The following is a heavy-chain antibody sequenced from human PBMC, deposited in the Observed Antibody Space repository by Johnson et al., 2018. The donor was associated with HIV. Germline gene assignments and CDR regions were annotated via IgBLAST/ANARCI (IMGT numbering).Heavy chain of an antibody. CDR2: ISYDGNNK. V-gene: IGHV3-30*18. J-gene: IGHJ3*02. CDR1: GFTFSASG. CDR3: AKDPSVYVTMIVVSRGAFDI. D-gene: IGHD3-22*01. Sequence: QVQLVESGGGVVQPGRSLRLSCAASGFTFSASGIHWVRQAPGKGLEWVPFISYDGNNKYYADSVKGRFTISRANSKNTVYLQMNGLRAEDTAVYFCAKDPSVYVTMIVVSRGAFDIWGQGTMVSVSS.